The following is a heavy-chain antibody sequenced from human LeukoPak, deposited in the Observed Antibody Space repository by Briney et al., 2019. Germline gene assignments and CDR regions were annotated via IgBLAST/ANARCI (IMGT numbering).Heavy chain of an antibody. V-gene: IGHV4-39*07. CDR3: ARDFSSSSSVYYYYYMDV. Sequence: SETLSLTCTVSGGSISSYYWGWIRQPPGKGLEWLGTIYYRGTTYYNPPPKSRVTISVDTSKNQFSLRLSSVTAADTAVYYCARDFSSSSSVYYYYYMDVWGKGTTVTVSS. CDR1: GGSISSYY. CDR2: IYYRGTT. D-gene: IGHD6-6*01. J-gene: IGHJ6*03.